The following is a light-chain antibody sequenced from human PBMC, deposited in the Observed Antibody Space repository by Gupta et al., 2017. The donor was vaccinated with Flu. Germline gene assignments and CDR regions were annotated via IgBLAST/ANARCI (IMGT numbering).Light chain of an antibody. CDR3: QHYDSSPPSLT. CDR2: AAS. V-gene: IGKV3-20*01. Sequence: EIVLTQSPGTLSLSPGERATLSCRTSQTVTTNYLAWSQQKPGRAPRLLIYAASSRAAGIPDGICSRRSGTDFTLTINRLEAEDVAVYYCQHYDSSPPSLTFGPGTKVDIK. J-gene: IGKJ3*01. CDR1: QTVTTNY.